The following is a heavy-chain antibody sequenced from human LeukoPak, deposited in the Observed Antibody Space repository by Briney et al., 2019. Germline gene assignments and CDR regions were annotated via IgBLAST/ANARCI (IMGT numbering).Heavy chain of an antibody. CDR3: ARDPRNVGLAP. J-gene: IGHJ5*02. Sequence: GGSLRLSCVASGFSLSGYWMYWVRQAPGKGLMYISRNNGDGSTTNYADVVKGRFTMSRDNVKNTLYLQMNSLRVEDTAVYYCARDPRNVGLAPWGQGTLATVSS. CDR1: GFSLSGYW. D-gene: IGHD2-15*01. CDR2: NNGDGSTT. V-gene: IGHV3-74*01.